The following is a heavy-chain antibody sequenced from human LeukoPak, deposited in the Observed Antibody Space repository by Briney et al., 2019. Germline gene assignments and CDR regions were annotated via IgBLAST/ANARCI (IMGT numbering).Heavy chain of an antibody. V-gene: IGHV3-23*01. CDR2: ISSAGT. CDR1: GFIFSNYA. D-gene: IGHD4-17*01. J-gene: IGHJ3*01. CDR3: ARDPNGDYVGAFEF. Sequence: PGGSLRLSCVGSGFIFSNYALIWVRQAPGKGLEWVSAISSAGTFYADSVRGRFIMSRDNSKNTLSLQMNSLRDEDTAVYYCARDPNGDYVGAFEFWGQGTMVTVSS.